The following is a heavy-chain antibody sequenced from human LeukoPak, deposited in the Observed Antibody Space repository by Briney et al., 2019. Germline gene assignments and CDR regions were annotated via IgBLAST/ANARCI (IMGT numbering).Heavy chain of an antibody. CDR2: IYYSGST. Sequence: PSQTLPLTCAVSGGSISSGGYSWSWIRQPPGKGLEWIGYIYYSGSTNYNPSLKSRVTISVDTSKNQFSLKLSSVTAADTAVYYCARGDAHAQRGYSYGYPNYYYGMDVWGQGTTVTVSS. CDR3: ARGDAHAQRGYSYGYPNYYYGMDV. CDR1: GGSISSGGYS. V-gene: IGHV4-30-4*07. J-gene: IGHJ6*02. D-gene: IGHD5-18*01.